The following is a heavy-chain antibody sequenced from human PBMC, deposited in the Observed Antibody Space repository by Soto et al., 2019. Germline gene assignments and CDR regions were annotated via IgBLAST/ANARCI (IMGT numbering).Heavy chain of an antibody. CDR2: INWDGYSI. V-gene: IGHV3-9*01. J-gene: IGHJ6*02. D-gene: IGHD3-3*01. Sequence: GGSLRLSCVASGFNFDDHVMHWVRQVPGKGLEWVGHINWDGYSIGYGGSVRGRFSISRDNAKNTLYLQMNSLRPEDTALYFCARSWSGSTSGRVDVWGQGTTVPVSS. CDR1: GFNFDDHV. CDR3: ARSWSGSTSGRVDV.